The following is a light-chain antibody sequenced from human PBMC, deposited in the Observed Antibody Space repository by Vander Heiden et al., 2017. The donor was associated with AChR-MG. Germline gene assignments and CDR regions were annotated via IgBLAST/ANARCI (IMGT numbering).Light chain of an antibody. J-gene: IGKJ5*01. CDR3: MQTIQRGS. Sequence: ILMTQTPPSLSVTPGQPPSISCQSSQILLHSPATTYSHRYVHNPGQPQHLLIYEISNRFSGVPERCSGSGAGTDFTPKISRVEAEDVGVYYCMQTIQRGSFGQGTRLEIK. CDR1: QILLHSPATTY. CDR2: EIS. V-gene: IGKV2D-29*01.